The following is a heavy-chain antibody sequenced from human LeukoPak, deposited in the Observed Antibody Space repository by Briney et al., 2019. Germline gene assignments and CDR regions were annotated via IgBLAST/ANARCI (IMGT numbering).Heavy chain of an antibody. CDR3: ARDPGYNYGYDY. J-gene: IGHJ4*02. Sequence: GRSLRLSCAASGFTFSSYGMHWVRQAPGKGLEWVAVISFDGSNKYYADSVKGRFTISRDNSKITLYLQMNSLRAEDTAVYYCARDPGYNYGYDYWGQGTLVTVSS. V-gene: IGHV3-30*03. CDR1: GFTFSSYG. CDR2: ISFDGSNK. D-gene: IGHD5-18*01.